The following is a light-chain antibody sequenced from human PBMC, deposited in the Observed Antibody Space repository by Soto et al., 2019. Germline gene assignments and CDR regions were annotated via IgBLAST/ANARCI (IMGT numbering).Light chain of an antibody. CDR2: DVS. V-gene: IGKV1-5*01. CDR1: SSSKW. J-gene: IGKJ2*01. Sequence: DIQMTQSPSTLAASVGDTVTMTCRSSSKWLAWYQKKPGKAPKLLIYDVSNLERGVPPSISGGTSGAESTLTITGLQPDDLGTYYCQHTSDFTFGQGTKVEIK. CDR3: QHTSDFT.